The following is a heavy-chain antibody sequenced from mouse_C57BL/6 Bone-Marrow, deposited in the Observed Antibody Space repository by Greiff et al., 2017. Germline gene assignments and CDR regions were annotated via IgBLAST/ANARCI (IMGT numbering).Heavy chain of an antibody. V-gene: IGHV1-61*01. CDR2: IYPSDSET. J-gene: IGHJ4*01. CDR1: GYTFTSYW. D-gene: IGHD2-1*01. CDR3: TRDGNSRYAMDY. Sequence: VQLQQPGAELVRPGSSVKLSCKASGYTFTSYWMDWVKQRPGQGLEWIGNIYPSDSETHYNQKFKDKAALTVDKSSSTAYMQLSSLTSEDSAVYYSTRDGNSRYAMDYWGQGTSVTVSS.